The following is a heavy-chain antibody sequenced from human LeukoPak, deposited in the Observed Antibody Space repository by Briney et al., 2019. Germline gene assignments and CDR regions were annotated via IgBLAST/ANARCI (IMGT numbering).Heavy chain of an antibody. CDR3: AGRRVHWYFDL. CDR2: INPNSGGT. Sequence: ASVKVSCKASGYTFTGYYMHWVRQAPGQGLEWMGWINPNSGGTNYAQKFQGRVTMTRDTSTSTAYMELRSLRSDDTAVYYCAGRRVHWYFDLWGRGTLVTVSS. V-gene: IGHV1-2*02. J-gene: IGHJ2*01. CDR1: GYTFTGYY.